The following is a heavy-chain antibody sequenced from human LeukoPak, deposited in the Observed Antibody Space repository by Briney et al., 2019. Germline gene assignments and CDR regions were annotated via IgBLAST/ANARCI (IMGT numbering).Heavy chain of an antibody. Sequence: SETLSLTCTISGSSITSVSHYWGWIRQPPGKVLEWFVDIYYTGSPYYRRSLRSRVTMSVHTAENQFSLRLNSVTAVDTAVYYCARRWGNIVGVTYEYWGQGTLVTVSS. J-gene: IGHJ4*02. D-gene: IGHD3-16*01. V-gene: IGHV4-39*01. CDR3: ARRWGNIVGVTYEY. CDR1: GSSITSVSHY. CDR2: IYYTGSP.